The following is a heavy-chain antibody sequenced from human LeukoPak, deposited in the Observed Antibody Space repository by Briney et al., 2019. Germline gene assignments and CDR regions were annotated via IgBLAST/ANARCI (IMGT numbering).Heavy chain of an antibody. CDR3: ARVGSVVAAHFDY. D-gene: IGHD2-15*01. CDR2: IYSGGST. J-gene: IGHJ4*02. Sequence: GGSLRLSCVASGFTFTGHWMSWVRQAPGKGLEWVSVIYSGGSTYYADSVKGRFTISRGNSKNTLYLQMNSLRAEDTAVYYSARVGSVVAAHFDYWGQGTLVTVSS. V-gene: IGHV3-53*01. CDR1: GFTFTGHW.